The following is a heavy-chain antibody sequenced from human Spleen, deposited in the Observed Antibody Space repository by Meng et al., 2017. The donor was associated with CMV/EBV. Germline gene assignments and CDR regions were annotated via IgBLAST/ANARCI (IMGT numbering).Heavy chain of an antibody. CDR2: ISYDGNDK. CDR3: AREGYTLGRFGAFDI. J-gene: IGHJ3*02. CDR1: GFTSSSYW. V-gene: IGHV3-30*03. D-gene: IGHD2-2*02. Sequence: GESLKISCAASGFTSSSYWMSWVRQAPGKGLEWVADISYDGNDKYYADSVKGRFTISRDNSKNTLYLQMNGLRAEDSAVYFCAREGYTLGRFGAFDIWGQGTMVTVSS.